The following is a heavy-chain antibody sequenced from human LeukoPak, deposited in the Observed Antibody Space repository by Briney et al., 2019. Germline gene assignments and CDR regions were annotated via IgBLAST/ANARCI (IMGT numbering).Heavy chain of an antibody. J-gene: IGHJ5*02. Sequence: GESLKISCKGSGYSFTSYWICWVRQMPGKGLEWVGIIYPGDSDTRYRPSFQGQVTISADKSISTAYLQWSSLKVSDTAMYYCARHGEKSYDFWSGYPNNWFDPWGQGTLDTVSS. CDR2: IYPGDSDT. D-gene: IGHD3-3*01. V-gene: IGHV5-51*01. CDR3: ARHGEKSYDFWSGYPNNWFDP. CDR1: GYSFTSYW.